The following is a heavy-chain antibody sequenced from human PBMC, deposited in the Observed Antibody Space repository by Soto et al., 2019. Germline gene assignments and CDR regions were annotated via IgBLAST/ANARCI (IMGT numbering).Heavy chain of an antibody. J-gene: IGHJ6*02. D-gene: IGHD6-6*01. CDR3: ARDLQLEYSSSSGHGMDV. CDR2: IWYDGSNK. Sequence: QVQLVESGGGVVQPGRSLRLSCAASGFTFSSYGMHWVRQAPGKGLEWVAVIWYDGSNKYYADSVKGRFTISRDNSKNTLYLQMNSLRAEDTAVYYCARDLQLEYSSSSGHGMDVWGQGTTVTVSS. V-gene: IGHV3-33*01. CDR1: GFTFSSYG.